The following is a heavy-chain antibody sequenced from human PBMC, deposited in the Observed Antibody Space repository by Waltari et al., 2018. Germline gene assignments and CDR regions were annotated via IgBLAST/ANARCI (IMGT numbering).Heavy chain of an antibody. D-gene: IGHD6-13*01. Sequence: EVQLVESGGGLVQPGGSLRLSSAASGFTFSSYAMSWVRQVAGKGLEWVSSISGNGANTDYADSVNGRFTISRDNSKNTLFLQMDSLRAEDTAVYYCAKALTLSSTWDMHWGQGTLVTVSS. V-gene: IGHV3-23*04. J-gene: IGHJ4*02. CDR3: AKALTLSSTWDMH. CDR1: GFTFSSYA. CDR2: ISGNGANT.